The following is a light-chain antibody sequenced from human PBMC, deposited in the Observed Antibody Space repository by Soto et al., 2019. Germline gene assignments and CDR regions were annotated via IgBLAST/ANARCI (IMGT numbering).Light chain of an antibody. CDR2: GAS. J-gene: IGKJ4*01. CDR3: QQRYNWLT. Sequence: IVLTQSPATLSLSPGERATLSCRARQTVSTYLSWYQHKPGQAPRLLIYGASNRATGIPARFSGSGSGTDFTLTISSLEPEDSAVYYCQQRYNWLTFGGGTK. V-gene: IGKV3-11*01. CDR1: QTVSTY.